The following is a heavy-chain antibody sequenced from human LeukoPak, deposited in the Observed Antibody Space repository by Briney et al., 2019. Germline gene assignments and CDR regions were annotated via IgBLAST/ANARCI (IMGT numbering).Heavy chain of an antibody. CDR2: IYYNGRT. Sequence: PSETLSLTCTVSGDSINNNNYYWGWIRQPPGEGLEWIGNIYYNGRTYYSPSLKSRGTISVDTSNNQFSLKLNSVTAADTAVYYCARITDRTIFGEIMHGFDVWGQGTPVTVSS. CDR1: GDSINNNNYY. J-gene: IGHJ3*01. CDR3: ARITDRTIFGEIMHGFDV. V-gene: IGHV4-39*01. D-gene: IGHD3-3*01.